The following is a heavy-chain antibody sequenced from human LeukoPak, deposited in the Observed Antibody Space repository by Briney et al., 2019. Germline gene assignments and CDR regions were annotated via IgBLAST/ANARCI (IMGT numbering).Heavy chain of an antibody. CDR3: AKKSGDHFHFDF. D-gene: IGHD2-21*01. CDR2: IGTSGANT. CDR1: GFTFNNYG. J-gene: IGHJ4*02. V-gene: IGHV3-23*01. Sequence: EAGGSPRLSCAASGFTFNNYGMGWVRQTPGKGLEWVATIGTSGANTYHADSVKGRFTISRDNSKSTLYLQMNSLRAEDTAVYHCAKKSGDHFHFDFWGQGTLVTVSS.